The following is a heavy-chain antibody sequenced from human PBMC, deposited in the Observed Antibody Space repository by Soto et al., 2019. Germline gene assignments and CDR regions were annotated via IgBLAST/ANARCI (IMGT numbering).Heavy chain of an antibody. Sequence: EVQLLQFGGGLVQPGGSLRLSRVASGFTFPDYGMAWVRQTPRKGLEWVATVSWHAANVHYADSVKGRFTVSRDQSINTAYLQMNSLRAEDTAVYYSTNDGCGSGGSFFDFWGRGALVTVSP. CDR2: VSWHAANV. CDR1: GFTFPDYG. J-gene: IGHJ4*02. V-gene: IGHV3-23*01. CDR3: TNDGCGSGGSFFDF. D-gene: IGHD6-25*01.